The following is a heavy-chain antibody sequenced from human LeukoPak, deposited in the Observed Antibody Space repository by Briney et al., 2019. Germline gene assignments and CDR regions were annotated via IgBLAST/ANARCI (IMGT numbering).Heavy chain of an antibody. Sequence: SETLSLTCTVSGGSISNYYWSWIRQPPGKGLEWIGYIYDTGSTNYNPSLKGRVTISVDTSKNQFSLNLNSVTAADTAEYYCARAPGSADCPYYYMDVCGKGTTVTVSS. CDR3: ARAPGSADCPYYYMDV. D-gene: IGHD2-21*02. CDR1: GGSISNYY. J-gene: IGHJ6*03. CDR2: IYDTGST. V-gene: IGHV4-59*01.